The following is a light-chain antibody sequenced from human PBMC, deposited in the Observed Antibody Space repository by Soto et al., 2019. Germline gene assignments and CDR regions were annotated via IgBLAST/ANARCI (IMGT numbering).Light chain of an antibody. CDR2: GAS. J-gene: IGKJ2*01. CDR1: QNLSRN. Sequence: EMVMTQSPATLSVSPGERATLSCRASQNLSRNLAWYQQQPGQAPRLLIYGASTRATGIPARFSGSGSGTDFNLTIISLQSEDFAVYYCQQDDNWPHTFGQGTKLEIK. CDR3: QQDDNWPHT. V-gene: IGKV3-15*01.